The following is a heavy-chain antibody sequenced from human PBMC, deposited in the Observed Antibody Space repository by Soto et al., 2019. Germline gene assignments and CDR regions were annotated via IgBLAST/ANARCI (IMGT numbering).Heavy chain of an antibody. J-gene: IGHJ4*02. CDR2: ISGSGGST. CDR1: GFTFSSYA. CDR3: AKAHQEYYDILTGYLRYFDY. V-gene: IGHV3-23*01. Sequence: PGGSLRLSCAASGFTFSSYAMSWVRQAPGKGREWVSAISGSGGSTYYADSVKGRFTISRDNSKNTLYLQMNSLRAEDTAVYYCAKAHQEYYDILTGYLRYFDYWGQGTLVTVSS. D-gene: IGHD3-9*01.